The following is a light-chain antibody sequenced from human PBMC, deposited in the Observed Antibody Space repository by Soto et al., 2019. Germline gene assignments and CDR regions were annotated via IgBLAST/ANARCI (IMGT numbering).Light chain of an antibody. J-gene: IGKJ1*01. Sequence: PGERANLFCRASQSVSSNYLAWYQHKPGQAPSLLIYGASSRATGIPDRFSGSGSGTDFTLTINRLGPEDFAVYYCQQYGSSPWTFGQGTKVDIK. CDR3: QQYGSSPWT. V-gene: IGKV3-20*01. CDR2: GAS. CDR1: QSVSSNY.